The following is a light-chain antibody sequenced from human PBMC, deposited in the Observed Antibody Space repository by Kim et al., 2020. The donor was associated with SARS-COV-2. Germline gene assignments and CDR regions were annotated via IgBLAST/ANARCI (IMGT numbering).Light chain of an antibody. CDR3: QQYNNWPLPYT. V-gene: IGKV3-15*01. CDR1: QSVSSN. J-gene: IGKJ2*01. Sequence: EIVMTQSPATLSVSPGERATLSCRASQSVSSNLAWYQQKPGQAPRLLIYGAFTRATDIPARFSGTGSGTEFTLTISSLQSEDFAVYYCQQYNNWPLPYTFGQGTKLEI. CDR2: GAF.